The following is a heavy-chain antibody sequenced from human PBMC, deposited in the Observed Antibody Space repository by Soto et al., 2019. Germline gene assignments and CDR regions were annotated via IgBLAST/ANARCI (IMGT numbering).Heavy chain of an antibody. CDR3: ARVVPRGYVWVGMDV. CDR2: INAGNGNT. CDR1: GYTFTSYA. Sequence: GASVKVSCKASGYTFTSYAMHWVRQAPGQRLEWMGWINAGNGNTKYSQKFQGRVTITRDTSASTAYMELSSLRSEDTAVYYCARVVPRGYVWVGMDVWGQGTTVTVSS. J-gene: IGHJ6*02. V-gene: IGHV1-3*01. D-gene: IGHD3-22*01.